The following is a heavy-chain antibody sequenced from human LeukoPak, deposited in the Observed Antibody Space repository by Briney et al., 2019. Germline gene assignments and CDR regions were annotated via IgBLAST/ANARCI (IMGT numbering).Heavy chain of an antibody. Sequence: TGGSLRLSCAASGFTFSSYAMHWVRQAPGKGLEWVAVISYDGSNKYYADSVKGRFTISRDNSKNTVFLQMNSLRAEDTAVYYCVRGHTTATYYFDYWGQGTLVTVSS. D-gene: IGHD1-1*01. CDR1: GFTFSSYA. CDR3: VRGHTTATYYFDY. V-gene: IGHV3-30-3*01. CDR2: ISYDGSNK. J-gene: IGHJ4*02.